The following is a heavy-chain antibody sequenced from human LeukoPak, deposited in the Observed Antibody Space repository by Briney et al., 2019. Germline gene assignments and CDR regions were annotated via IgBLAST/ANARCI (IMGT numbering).Heavy chain of an antibody. V-gene: IGHV3-33*01. CDR3: ARALGGNTDY. J-gene: IGHJ4*02. Sequence: PGGSLRLSCAASGFTFSGYGMHWVRQTPGKGLEWVAVIWYDGSKEYFADSVKGRFTISRDNSKNTFYLQMNSLRAEDTAVYYCARALGGNTDYWGQGTLVTVSS. CDR1: GFTFSGYG. D-gene: IGHD4-23*01. CDR2: IWYDGSKE.